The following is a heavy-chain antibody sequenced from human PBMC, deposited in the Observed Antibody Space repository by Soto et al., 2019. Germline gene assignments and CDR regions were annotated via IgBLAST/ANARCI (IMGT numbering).Heavy chain of an antibody. J-gene: IGHJ4*02. CDR2: IYYSGST. D-gene: IGHD3-22*01. CDR1: GGSISSYY. Sequence: NPSETLSPTCTVSGGSISSYYWSCIRQPPGKGLEWIGYIYYSGSTNYNPSLKSRVTISVDTSKNQFSLKLSSVTAADTAVYYCARVRPYYYDSSGYYVFDYWGQGTLVTVSS. V-gene: IGHV4-59*01. CDR3: ARVRPYYYDSSGYYVFDY.